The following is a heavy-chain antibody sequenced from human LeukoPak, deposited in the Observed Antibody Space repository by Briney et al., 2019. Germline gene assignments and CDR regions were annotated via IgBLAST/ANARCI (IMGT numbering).Heavy chain of an antibody. CDR2: ISGTGDST. D-gene: IGHD1-1*01. Sequence: GGSLTLSCAASGFTFTSYAMSWVRQAPGKGLEWVSAISGTGDSTYYADSVKGRFTISRDNSKNTLYLQMSSLRGEDTAVYYCAKEANWNFYMDVWGKGTTVSVSS. CDR3: AKEANWNFYMDV. V-gene: IGHV3-23*01. CDR1: GFTFTSYA. J-gene: IGHJ6*03.